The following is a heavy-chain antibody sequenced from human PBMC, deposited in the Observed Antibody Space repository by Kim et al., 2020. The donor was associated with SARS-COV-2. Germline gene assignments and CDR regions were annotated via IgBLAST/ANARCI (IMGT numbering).Heavy chain of an antibody. D-gene: IGHD3-22*01. V-gene: IGHV3-23*01. CDR1: GFTFSSYA. J-gene: IGHJ4*02. Sequence: GGSLRLSCAASGFTFSSYAMSWVRQAPGKGLEWVSAISGSGGSTYYADSVKGRFTISRDNSKNTLYLQMNSLRAEDTAVYYCASTGDSSGYYSFDYWGQGTLVTVSS. CDR3: ASTGDSSGYYSFDY. CDR2: ISGSGGST.